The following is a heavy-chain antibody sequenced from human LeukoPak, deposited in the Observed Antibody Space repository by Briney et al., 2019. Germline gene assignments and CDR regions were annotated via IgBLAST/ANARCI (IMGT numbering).Heavy chain of an antibody. CDR1: GFTFSSYG. CDR2: IWYDGSNK. Sequence: GRSLRLSCAACGFTFSSYGMHWVRQSPGKGLEWVAVIWYDGSNKYYADSVKGRSTISRDNSKNTLYLQMNSMRAEDTAVYYCARAYIQSYGLDYWGQGTLVTVSS. CDR3: ARAYIQSYGLDY. J-gene: IGHJ4*02. D-gene: IGHD5-18*01. V-gene: IGHV3-33*01.